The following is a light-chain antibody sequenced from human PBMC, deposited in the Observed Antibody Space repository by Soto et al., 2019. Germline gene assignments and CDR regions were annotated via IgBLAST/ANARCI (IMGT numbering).Light chain of an antibody. CDR2: DVI. CDR3: TSFAGMNNFVV. V-gene: IGLV2-8*01. J-gene: IGLJ2*01. Sequence: QSALTQPPSTSGSPGQSVTISCTGTSSDVGGYNYVSRYQQHPGKAPKIMIYDVINRPSGVPDRFSGSKSGNTASLTVSGLQAEDEADYYCTSFAGMNNFVVFGGGTKLTVL. CDR1: SSDVGGYNY.